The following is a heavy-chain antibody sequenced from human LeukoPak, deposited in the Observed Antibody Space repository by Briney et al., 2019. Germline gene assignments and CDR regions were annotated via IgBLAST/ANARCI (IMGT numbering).Heavy chain of an antibody. CDR3: ATDRNWFDP. V-gene: IGHV3-15*01. CDR1: GFTFNTAY. CDR2: LKSRSQGGTA. J-gene: IGHJ5*02. Sequence: GGSLRLSCAASGFTFNTAYMSWLRQTPGKGLEWVGRLKSRSQGGTADYAAPVKGRFTISRDDSKNTLYLQVNSLKIEDTGVYYCATDRNWFDPWGQGTLVTVSS.